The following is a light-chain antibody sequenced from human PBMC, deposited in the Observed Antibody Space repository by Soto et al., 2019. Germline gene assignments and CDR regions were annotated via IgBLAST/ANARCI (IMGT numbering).Light chain of an antibody. Sequence: EIVLTQSPGTLSLSPGERAALSCRASQSVSSNYLAWYQQRPGQAPRLLIYGASSRATGIPDRFSGSGSGTDFTVTISRLEPEDFAVYYCQQYGNSPQTFGQGTKVEVK. CDR3: QQYGNSPQT. V-gene: IGKV3-20*01. CDR2: GAS. J-gene: IGKJ1*01. CDR1: QSVSSNY.